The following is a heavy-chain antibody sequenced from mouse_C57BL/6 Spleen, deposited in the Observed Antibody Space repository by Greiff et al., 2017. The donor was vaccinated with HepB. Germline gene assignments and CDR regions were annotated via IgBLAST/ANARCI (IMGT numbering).Heavy chain of an antibody. D-gene: IGHD1-1*01. CDR1: GYAFSSYW. Sequence: QVQLKESGAELVKPGASVKISCKASGYAFSSYWMNWVKQRPGKGLEWIGQIYPGDGDTNYNGKFKGKATLTADKSSSTAYMQLSSLTSEDSAVYFCARGEDYYGSSYGFAYWGQGTLVTVSA. J-gene: IGHJ3*01. CDR3: ARGEDYYGSSYGFAY. V-gene: IGHV1-80*01. CDR2: IYPGDGDT.